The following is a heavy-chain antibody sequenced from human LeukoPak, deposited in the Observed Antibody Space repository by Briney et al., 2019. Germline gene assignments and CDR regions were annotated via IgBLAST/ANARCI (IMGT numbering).Heavy chain of an antibody. CDR1: GFTFSGYS. CDR2: ISNSGS. Sequence: GGSLRLSCAASGFTFSGYSMTWIRQAPGKGLEWVSHISNSGSIYADSVKGRFTISRDNAKNSLHLQMNSLRAEDTAVYYCARDGNFDIWGQGTMVTVSS. V-gene: IGHV3-11*04. J-gene: IGHJ3*02. CDR3: ARDGNFDI.